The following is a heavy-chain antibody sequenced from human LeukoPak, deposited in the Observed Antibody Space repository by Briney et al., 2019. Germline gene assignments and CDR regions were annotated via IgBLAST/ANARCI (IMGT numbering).Heavy chain of an antibody. Sequence: SETLSLTCTVSGGSISSGGYCWSWIRQHPGKGLEWIGYIYYSGSTYYNPSLKSRVTISVDTSKDQFSLKLSSVTAADTAVYYCARVRSSPTFDYWGQGTLVTVSS. CDR2: IYYSGST. CDR1: GGSISSGGYC. CDR3: ARVRSSPTFDY. V-gene: IGHV4-31*03. J-gene: IGHJ4*02. D-gene: IGHD6-13*01.